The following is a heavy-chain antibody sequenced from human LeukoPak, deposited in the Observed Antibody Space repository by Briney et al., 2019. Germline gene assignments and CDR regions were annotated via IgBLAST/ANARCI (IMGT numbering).Heavy chain of an antibody. D-gene: IGHD5-12*01. CDR1: GFTFDDYA. Sequence: GGSLRLSCAASGFTFDDYAMHWVRQAPGKGLEWVSGISWNSGSIGYADSVRGRFTISRDNAKNSLYLQMNSLRAEDMVLYYCAKDIADSGYDSGGFDYWGQGTLVTVSS. CDR3: AKDIADSGYDSGGFDY. V-gene: IGHV3-9*03. CDR2: ISWNSGSI. J-gene: IGHJ4*02.